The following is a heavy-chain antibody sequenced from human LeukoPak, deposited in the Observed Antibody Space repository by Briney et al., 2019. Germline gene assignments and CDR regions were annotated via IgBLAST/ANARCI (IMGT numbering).Heavy chain of an antibody. CDR2: IYYSGST. Sequence: PSETLSLTCTVSGGSISSSSYSWGWIRQPPGKGLEWIGSIYYSGSTYYNPSLKSRITISVDTSKKQFSLNLSSVTAPDTAVYYCAREGDGSSWRNFDYWGQGTLVTVSS. V-gene: IGHV4-39*07. D-gene: IGHD6-13*01. CDR1: GGSISSSSYS. J-gene: IGHJ4*02. CDR3: AREGDGSSWRNFDY.